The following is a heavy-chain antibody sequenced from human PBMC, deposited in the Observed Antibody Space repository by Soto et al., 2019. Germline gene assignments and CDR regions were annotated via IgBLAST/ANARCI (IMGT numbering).Heavy chain of an antibody. CDR3: ARVFPPLVTATFDY. Sequence: KPSETLSLTCTVSGGSISSGGYYWSWIRQHPGKGLEWIGYIYYSGSTYYNPSLKSRVTISVDTSKNQFSLKLSSVTAADTAVYYCARVFPPLVTATFDYWGQGTLVTVSS. CDR2: IYYSGST. J-gene: IGHJ4*02. V-gene: IGHV4-31*03. CDR1: GGSISSGGYY. D-gene: IGHD2-21*02.